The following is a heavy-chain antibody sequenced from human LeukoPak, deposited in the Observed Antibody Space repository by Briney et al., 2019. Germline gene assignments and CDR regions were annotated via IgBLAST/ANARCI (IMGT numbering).Heavy chain of an antibody. CDR3: ARSMYSSSLGFDP. Sequence: ASVKVSCKASGYTFTGYYMHWVRQAPGQGLEWMGWINPNSGGTNYAQKFQGRVTMTRDTSISTAYMELSRLRSDDTAVYSCARSMYSSSLGFDPWGQGTLVTVSS. D-gene: IGHD6-6*01. CDR1: GYTFTGYY. V-gene: IGHV1-2*02. CDR2: INPNSGGT. J-gene: IGHJ5*02.